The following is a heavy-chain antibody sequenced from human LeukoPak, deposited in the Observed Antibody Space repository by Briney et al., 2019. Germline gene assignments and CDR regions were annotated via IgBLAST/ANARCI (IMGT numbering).Heavy chain of an antibody. V-gene: IGHV4-39*01. CDR1: GRSISSSSYY. CDR2: IYYSGST. CDR3: ARLGYCSSTSCDWFDP. J-gene: IGHJ5*02. D-gene: IGHD2-2*01. Sequence: PSETLSLTCTVSGRSISSSSYYWGWIRQPPGKGLEWIGSIYYSGSTYYNPSLKSRVTISVDTSKNQFSLKLSSVTAADTAVYYCARLGYCSSTSCDWFDPWGQGTLVTVSS.